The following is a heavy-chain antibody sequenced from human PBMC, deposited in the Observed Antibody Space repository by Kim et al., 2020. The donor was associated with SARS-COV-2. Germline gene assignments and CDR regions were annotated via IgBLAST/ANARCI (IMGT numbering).Heavy chain of an antibody. J-gene: IGHJ4*02. D-gene: IGHD3-22*01. CDR1: GGSFSGYY. CDR3: ARKGNYYDSSGYYYDFDY. Sequence: SETLSLTCAVYGGSFSGYYWSWIRQPPGKGLEWIGEINHSGSTNYNPSLKSRVTISVDTSKNQFSLKLSSVTAADTAVYYCARKGNYYDSSGYYYDFDYWGQGTLVTVSS. V-gene: IGHV4-34*01. CDR2: INHSGST.